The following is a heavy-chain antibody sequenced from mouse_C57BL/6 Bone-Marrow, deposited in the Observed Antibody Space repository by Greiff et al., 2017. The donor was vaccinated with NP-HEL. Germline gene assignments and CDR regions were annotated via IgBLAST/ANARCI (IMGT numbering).Heavy chain of an antibody. V-gene: IGHV1-19*01. CDR2: INPYNGGT. D-gene: IGHD1-1*01. Sequence: EVQLQQSGPVLVKPGASVKMSCKASGYTFTDYYMNWVKQSHGKSLEWIGVINPYNGGTSYNQKFKGKATLTVDKSSSTAYMELNSLTSEDSAVYYCARGYYGPHWYFDFWGTGTTVTVSS. CDR1: GYTFTDYY. J-gene: IGHJ1*03. CDR3: ARGYYGPHWYFDF.